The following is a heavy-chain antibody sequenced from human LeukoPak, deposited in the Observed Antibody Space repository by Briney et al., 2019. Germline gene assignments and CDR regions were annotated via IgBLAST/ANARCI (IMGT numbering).Heavy chain of an antibody. Sequence: SETLSLTCTVSGGSISSYYWSWIRQPPGKGLEWIGYIYYSGSTYYNPSLKSRVTISVDTSKNQFSLKLSSVTAADTAVYYCARDSDMGAFDIWGQGTMVTVSS. CDR2: IYYSGST. J-gene: IGHJ3*02. CDR1: GGSISSYY. CDR3: ARDSDMGAFDI. V-gene: IGHV4-59*12. D-gene: IGHD1-26*01.